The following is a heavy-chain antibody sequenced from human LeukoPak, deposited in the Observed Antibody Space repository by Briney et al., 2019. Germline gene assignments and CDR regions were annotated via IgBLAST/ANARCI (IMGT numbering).Heavy chain of an antibody. J-gene: IGHJ5*02. CDR2: IHTSGDT. CDR3: IVFGDSNH. CDR1: GLTCSHNY. D-gene: IGHD4-17*01. V-gene: IGHV3-53*01. Sequence: GGSLRLSCAASGLTCSHNYVSWVRQDPGKGLEWVSAIHTSGDTCYADSVKGRFTISRDTSKNTLYLQINSLRVEDTAVYYCIVFGDSNHWGQGTLVTVSS.